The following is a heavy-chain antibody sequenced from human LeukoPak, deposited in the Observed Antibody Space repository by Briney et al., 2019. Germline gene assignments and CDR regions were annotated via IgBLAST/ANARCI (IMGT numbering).Heavy chain of an antibody. V-gene: IGHV3-21*01. D-gene: IGHD3-10*01. CDR3: ARYYYGSGSSPTYYYYYMDV. CDR1: GFTFSSYS. Sequence: GGSLRLSCAASGFTFSSYSMNWVRQAPGKGLEWVSSISSSSSYIYYADSVKGRFTISRDNAKNSLYLQMNSLRAEDTAVYYCARYYYGSGSSPTYYYYYMDVWGKGTTVTVSS. CDR2: ISSSSSYI. J-gene: IGHJ6*03.